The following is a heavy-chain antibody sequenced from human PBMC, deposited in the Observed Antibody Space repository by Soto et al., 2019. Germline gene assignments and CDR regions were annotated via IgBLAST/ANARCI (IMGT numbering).Heavy chain of an antibody. CDR2: ISYDGNKE. V-gene: IGHV3-30*18. J-gene: IGHJ6*02. CDR1: GFIFGTYG. CDR3: TKETATSVDYYYFYGLDV. Sequence: QVQLVESGGGVVQPGRSLRLSCSASGFIFGTYGMDWVRQAPGKGLEWVALISYDGNKEFYADSVKGRFTISRDNSRNTLYLHMNRLKPEDAAMYYCTKETATSVDYYYFYGLDVWGPVTTVSVSS. D-gene: IGHD1-1*01.